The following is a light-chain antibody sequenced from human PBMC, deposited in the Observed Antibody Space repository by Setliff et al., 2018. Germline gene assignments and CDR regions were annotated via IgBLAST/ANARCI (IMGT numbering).Light chain of an antibody. Sequence: QSVLAQPASVSGSPGQSITISCSGTSSDVGSYDLVSWYQQHPGKAPKLIIYGVSDRPSGVSSRFSGSKSGYTAYLTISGLQTEDEAEYYCNAYASDTTYVFGSGTKVTVL. CDR3: NAYASDTTYV. CDR2: GVS. V-gene: IGLV2-14*03. CDR1: SSDVGSYDL. J-gene: IGLJ1*01.